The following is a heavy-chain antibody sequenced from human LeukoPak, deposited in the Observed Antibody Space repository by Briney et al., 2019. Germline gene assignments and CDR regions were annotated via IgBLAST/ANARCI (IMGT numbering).Heavy chain of an antibody. J-gene: IGHJ4*02. D-gene: IGHD3-10*01. Sequence: ASVKVSCKASGGTFSSYAISWVRQAPGQGLEWMGGIIPIFGTANYAQKFQGRVTITADESTSTAYMELSSLRSEDTAVYYCASTSRITMVRGANPLSPSHPIDYWGQGTLVTVSS. CDR2: IIPIFGTA. CDR3: ASTSRITMVRGANPLSPSHPIDY. CDR1: GGTFSSYA. V-gene: IGHV1-69*13.